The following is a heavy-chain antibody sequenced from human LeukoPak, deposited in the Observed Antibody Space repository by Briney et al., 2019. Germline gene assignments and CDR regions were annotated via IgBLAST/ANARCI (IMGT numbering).Heavy chain of an antibody. V-gene: IGHV5-51*01. J-gene: IGHJ4*02. CDR1: GYSFTSYW. CDR2: IYPGDSDT. Sequence: GESLKISCKGSGYSFTSYWIGWVRQMPGKGLEWMGIIYPGDSDTRYSPSFQGQVTISADKSISTAYLQWSSLKASDTAIYYCARSIASSAWTPGVWGQGTLVTVSS. D-gene: IGHD6-19*01. CDR3: ARSIASSAWTPGV.